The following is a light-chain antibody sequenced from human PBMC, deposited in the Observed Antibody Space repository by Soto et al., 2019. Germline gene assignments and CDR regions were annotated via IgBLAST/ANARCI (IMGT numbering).Light chain of an antibody. Sequence: EIVLTQSPGTLSLSPGERATLSCRASQSVSSSYLAWYQQKPGQAPRLFIYGASSRATGIPDRFSGSGSGPDFPLTISRLEPEDFAVYYCQQCGGSPPTFRQGTKLEIK. V-gene: IGKV3-20*01. CDR2: GAS. CDR3: QQCGGSPPT. CDR1: QSVSSSY. J-gene: IGKJ2*01.